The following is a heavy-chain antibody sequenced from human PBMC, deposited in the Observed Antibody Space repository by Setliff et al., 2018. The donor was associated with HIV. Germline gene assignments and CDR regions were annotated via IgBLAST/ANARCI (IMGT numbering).Heavy chain of an antibody. V-gene: IGHV4-59*01. CDR1: GGSISSYY. CDR2: IYYSGST. J-gene: IGHJ4*02. CDR3: ARGDSSGWYKRANYFDY. D-gene: IGHD6-19*01. Sequence: SETLSLTCTVSGGSISSYYWSWIRQPPGKGLEWIGYIYYSGSTNYNPSLKSRDTISVDTSKNQFSLKLSSVTAADTAVYYCARGDSSGWYKRANYFDYWGQGTLVTVSS.